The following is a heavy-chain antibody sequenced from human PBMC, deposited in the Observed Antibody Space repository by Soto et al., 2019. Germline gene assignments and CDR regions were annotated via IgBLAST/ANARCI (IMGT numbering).Heavy chain of an antibody. V-gene: IGHV3-23*01. CDR3: AKASRISITMVRANWFDP. J-gene: IGHJ5*02. D-gene: IGHD3-10*01. Sequence: GGSLRLSCAASGFTFSSYAMSWVRQAPGKGLEWVSAISGSGGSTYYADSVKGRFTISRDNSKNTLYLQMNSLGAEDTAVYYCAKASRISITMVRANWFDPWGQGTLVTVSS. CDR2: ISGSGGST. CDR1: GFTFSSYA.